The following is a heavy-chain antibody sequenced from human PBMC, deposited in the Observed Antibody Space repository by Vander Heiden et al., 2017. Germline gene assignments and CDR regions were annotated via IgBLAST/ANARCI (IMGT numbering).Heavy chain of an antibody. CDR2: ISSSSSYI. J-gene: IGHJ3*02. CDR3: ARLAGRRAFDI. Sequence: AQLVGAGVGLVKPGGSLRLAWAASGFTFSSYSMNWVRQAPGKGLEWVSSISSSSSYIYYADSVKGRFTISRDNAKNSLYLQINSLRAEATAVYYCARLAGRRAFDIWGQGTMVAVSS. CDR1: GFTFSSYS. V-gene: IGHV3-21*01.